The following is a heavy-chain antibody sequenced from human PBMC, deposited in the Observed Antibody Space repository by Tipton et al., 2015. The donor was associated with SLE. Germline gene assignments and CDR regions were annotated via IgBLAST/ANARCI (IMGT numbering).Heavy chain of an antibody. CDR2: VHHSGRA. V-gene: IGHV4-4*02. CDR3: AGEGHSDAFDF. Sequence: GLVKPSGTLSLTCAVSGASISSYWWSWVRQPPGKGLEWIGEVHHSGRAHYNPSLQSRVTLSGDNSKNELSLRLSSVTAADTAVYYCAGEGHSDAFDFWGQGTMVTVS. J-gene: IGHJ3*01. CDR1: GASISSYW.